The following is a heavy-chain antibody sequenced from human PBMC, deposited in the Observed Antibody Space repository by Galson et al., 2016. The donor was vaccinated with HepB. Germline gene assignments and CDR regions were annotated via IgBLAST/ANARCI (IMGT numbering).Heavy chain of an antibody. CDR1: GFILSNNW. J-gene: IGHJ3*02. V-gene: IGHV3-7*03. Sequence: SLRLSCAASGFILSNNWMHWVRQAPGKGLEWVANINRDGSTKHYVDSVSGRFTISRDNAQNSLYLQMNSLRAEDTAVYYCARDSTPLPLRDAFDIWDQGTIVTVSS. D-gene: IGHD2-2*01. CDR3: ARDSTPLPLRDAFDI. CDR2: INRDGSTK.